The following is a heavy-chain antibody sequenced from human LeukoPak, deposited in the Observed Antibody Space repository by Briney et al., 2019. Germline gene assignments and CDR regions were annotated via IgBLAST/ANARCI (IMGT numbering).Heavy chain of an antibody. D-gene: IGHD6-6*01. CDR3: ARTARPGYFDY. V-gene: IGHV4-4*09. J-gene: IGHJ4*02. CDR2: IYTSGST. CDR1: GGSINSYY. Sequence: PSETLSLTCTVSGGSINSYYWSWIRQPPGKGLEWSGYIYTSGSTNYNPSLKSRVTISVDTSKNQFSLKLSSVTAADTAVYYCARTARPGYFDYWGQGTLVTVSS.